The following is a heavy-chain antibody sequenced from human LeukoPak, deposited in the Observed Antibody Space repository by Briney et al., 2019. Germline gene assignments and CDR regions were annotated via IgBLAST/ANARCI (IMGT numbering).Heavy chain of an antibody. CDR3: AREQYCGGDCSFDY. V-gene: IGHV1-18*01. J-gene: IGHJ4*02. Sequence: ASVKVSCKASGYTSTSYGISWVRQAPGQGLEWMGWISAYNGNTNYAQKLQGRVTMTTDTSTSTAYMELRSLRSDDTAVYYCAREQYCGGDCSFDYWGQGTLVTVSS. CDR2: ISAYNGNT. D-gene: IGHD2-21*02. CDR1: GYTSTSYG.